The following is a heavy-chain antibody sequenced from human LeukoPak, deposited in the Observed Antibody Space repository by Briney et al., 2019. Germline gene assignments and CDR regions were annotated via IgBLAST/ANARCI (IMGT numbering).Heavy chain of an antibody. D-gene: IGHD2-2*02. Sequence: PSETLSLTCAVYGGSFSGYYWSWIRQPPGKGLGWIGEINHSGSTNYNPSLKSRVTISVDTSKNQFSLKLSSVTAADTAVYYCARGYRIVVVPAAIDWFDPWGQGTLVTVSS. CDR2: INHSGST. CDR1: GGSFSGYY. J-gene: IGHJ5*02. CDR3: ARGYRIVVVPAAIDWFDP. V-gene: IGHV4-34*01.